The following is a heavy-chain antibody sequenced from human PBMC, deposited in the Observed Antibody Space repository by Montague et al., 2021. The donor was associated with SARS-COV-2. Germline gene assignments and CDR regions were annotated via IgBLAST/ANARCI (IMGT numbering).Heavy chain of an antibody. V-gene: IGHV4-39*01. J-gene: IGHJ4*02. Sequence: SETLSPTRSVSGGSITDRTYYWGCIRQSPGKGLEWIGAINYSGTTYYXPSLKRRVTISLDTAKNQFSLKMTSVTAADTAVYYCARHWGIAAAGNWGQGTLVTVSS. CDR2: INYSGTT. CDR1: GGSITDRTYY. CDR3: ARHWGIAAAGN. D-gene: IGHD6-13*01.